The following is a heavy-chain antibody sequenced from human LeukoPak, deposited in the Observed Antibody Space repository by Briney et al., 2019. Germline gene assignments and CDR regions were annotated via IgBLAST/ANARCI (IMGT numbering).Heavy chain of an antibody. D-gene: IGHD3-9*01. CDR3: ARVWRYFDWRDAFDI. CDR2: IYSGGSI. CDR1: GLTVSSY. Sequence: PGGSLRLSCAASGLTVSSYMSWVRQAPGKGLEWVSVIYSGGSIYYADSVKGRFTISRDKSKNTLYLQMNSLRAEDTAVYYCARVWRYFDWRDAFDIWGQGTMVTVSS. V-gene: IGHV3-66*01. J-gene: IGHJ3*02.